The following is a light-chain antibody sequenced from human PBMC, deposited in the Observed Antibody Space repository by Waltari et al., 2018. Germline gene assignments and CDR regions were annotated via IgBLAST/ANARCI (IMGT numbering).Light chain of an antibody. CDR2: WTS. J-gene: IGKJ3*01. CDR1: QSVLYSSNTKIY. Sequence: DIVLTQFLDSLPVSLGERTPINCKSSQSVLYSSNTKIYLAWYQQKPGQPPKLLIYWTSTRESGVPDRFSGSGSGTYFTLPISTLQTEYVAFYYCQQYYSTPITFGPGTKVDIK. CDR3: QQYYSTPIT. V-gene: IGKV4-1*01.